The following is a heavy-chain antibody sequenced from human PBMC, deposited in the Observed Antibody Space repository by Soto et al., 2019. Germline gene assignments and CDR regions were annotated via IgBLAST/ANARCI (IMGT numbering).Heavy chain of an antibody. CDR2: IKSKTDGGTT. Sequence: PVGSLRLSCAASGFTFSNAWMSWVRQAPGKGLEWVGRIKSKTDGGTTDYAAPVKGRFTISRDDSKNTLYLQMNSLKTEDTAVYYCTTALYNWNYYAFDIWGQGTMVTVSS. CDR1: GFTFSNAW. CDR3: TTALYNWNYYAFDI. D-gene: IGHD1-7*01. V-gene: IGHV3-15*01. J-gene: IGHJ3*02.